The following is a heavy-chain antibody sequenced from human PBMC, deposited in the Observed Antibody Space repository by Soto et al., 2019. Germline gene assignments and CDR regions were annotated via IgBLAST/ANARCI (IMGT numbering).Heavy chain of an antibody. V-gene: IGHV1-18*04. Sequence: ASVKVSWKASGYTFTSYGISWVRQAPGQGLEWMGWISAYNGNTNYARKLQGRVTMTTDTSTSTAYMELRSLRSDDTAVYYCAREIGGSGSYYSFGYWGQGTLVTVSS. J-gene: IGHJ4*02. CDR2: ISAYNGNT. CDR1: GYTFTSYG. D-gene: IGHD3-10*01. CDR3: AREIGGSGSYYSFGY.